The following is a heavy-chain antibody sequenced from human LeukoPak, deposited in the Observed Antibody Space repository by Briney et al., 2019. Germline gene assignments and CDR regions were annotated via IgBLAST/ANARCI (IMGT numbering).Heavy chain of an antibody. V-gene: IGHV3-21*01. D-gene: IGHD1-1*01. CDR1: GFTFSSYS. Sequence: GGSLRLSCAASGFTFSSYSMNWVRQAPGKGLEWVSSISSSSSYIYYADSVKGRFTIPRDKAKNSLYLQMNSLRAEDTAVYYCARGTTGTTGRGDYWGQGTLVTVSS. J-gene: IGHJ4*02. CDR2: ISSSSSYI. CDR3: ARGTTGTTGRGDY.